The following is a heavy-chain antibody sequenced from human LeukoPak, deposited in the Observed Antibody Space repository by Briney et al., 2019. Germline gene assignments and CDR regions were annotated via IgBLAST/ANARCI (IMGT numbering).Heavy chain of an antibody. CDR2: IYYSGST. D-gene: IGHD3-9*01. Sequence: PSETLSLTCTVSGGSISSSSYYWGWIRQPPGKGLEWIVSIYYSGSTYYNPSLKSRVTISADTSKNQFSLKLSSVTAADTAVYYCARQNDILTGHTYYFDYWGQGTLVTVSS. CDR3: ARQNDILTGHTYYFDY. J-gene: IGHJ4*02. CDR1: GGSISSSSYY. V-gene: IGHV4-39*01.